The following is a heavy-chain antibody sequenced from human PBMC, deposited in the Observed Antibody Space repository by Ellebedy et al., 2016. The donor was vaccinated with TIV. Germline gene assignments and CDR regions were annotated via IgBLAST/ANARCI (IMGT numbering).Heavy chain of an antibody. CDR3: ARDFLRAPDGSESYNNWFDP. Sequence: IFGTANYARKFQDRVTITADESTRTAYMELSSLRSEDTAVYYCARDFLRAPDGSESYNNWFDPWGQGTLVTVSS. J-gene: IGHJ5*02. D-gene: IGHD3-10*01. CDR2: IFGTA. V-gene: IGHV1-69*01.